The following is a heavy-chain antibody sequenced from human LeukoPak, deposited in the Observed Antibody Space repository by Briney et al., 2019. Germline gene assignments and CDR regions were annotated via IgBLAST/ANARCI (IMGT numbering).Heavy chain of an antibody. CDR3: AREMLSYGDALDI. CDR1: GFDVSDKF. Sequence: GRSLTLSCAASGFDVSDKFMAWVRQAPGKGLEWVSVIYSGVNTYYADSVKGRFTISRDNAKNTLFLQMSSLRAEDTAVYYCAREMLSYGDALDIWGQRTVVTVSS. CDR2: IYSGVNT. D-gene: IGHD5-18*01. V-gene: IGHV3-53*01. J-gene: IGHJ3*02.